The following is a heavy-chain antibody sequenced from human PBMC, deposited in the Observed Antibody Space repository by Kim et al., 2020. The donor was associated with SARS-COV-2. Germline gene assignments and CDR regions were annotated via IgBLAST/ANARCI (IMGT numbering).Heavy chain of an antibody. Sequence: SVKVSCKASGGTFSSYAISWVRQAPGQALEWMGGIIPIFGTANYAQKFQGRVTITADESTSTAYMELSSLRSEDTAVYYCARGERWLRDRLGYWGQGTLVTVSS. J-gene: IGHJ4*02. V-gene: IGHV1-69*13. CDR3: ARGERWLRDRLGY. CDR2: IIPIFGTA. CDR1: GGTFSSYA. D-gene: IGHD5-12*01.